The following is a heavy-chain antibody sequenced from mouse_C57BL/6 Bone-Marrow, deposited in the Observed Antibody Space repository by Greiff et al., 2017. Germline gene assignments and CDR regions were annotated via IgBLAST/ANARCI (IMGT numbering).Heavy chain of an antibody. Sequence: DVKLLESGGGLVQPGGSMKLSCAASGFTFSDAWMDWVRQSPEKGLEWVAEIRNKANNPATYYAESVKGRITISRDDSKSCVYLQMNSLSAEDTCIYCCNQEGPYYAMDYWGQGTSVTVSS. D-gene: IGHD3-3*01. CDR3: NQEGPYYAMDY. CDR1: GFTFSDAW. J-gene: IGHJ4*01. V-gene: IGHV6-6*01. CDR2: IRNKANNPAT.